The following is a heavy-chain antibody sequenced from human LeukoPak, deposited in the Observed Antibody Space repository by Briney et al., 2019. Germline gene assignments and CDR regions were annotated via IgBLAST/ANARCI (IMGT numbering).Heavy chain of an antibody. CDR2: ISGSGGST. J-gene: IGHJ4*02. CDR3: ARNENSGWGYFDY. CDR1: GFTFSSYA. Sequence: GGSLRLSCAASGFTFSSYAMSWVRQAPGKGLERVSAISGSGGSTYYADSVKGRFTISRDNSKDTLYLQMNSLRAEDTAVYYCARNENSGWGYFDYWGQGTLVTVSS. V-gene: IGHV3-23*01. D-gene: IGHD5-12*01.